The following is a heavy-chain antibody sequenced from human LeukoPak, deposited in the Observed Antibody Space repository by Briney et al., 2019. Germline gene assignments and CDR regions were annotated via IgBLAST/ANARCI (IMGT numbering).Heavy chain of an antibody. CDR1: GYTFTSYD. Sequence: ASVKVSCKASGYTFTSYDINWVRQATGQGLEWMGWMNPNSGNTGYAQKFQGRVTMTRNTSISTAYMELSSLRSEDTAVYYCARGLWYYDFWSGARDMDVWGKGTTVTVSS. CDR3: ARGLWYYDFWSGARDMDV. V-gene: IGHV1-8*01. CDR2: MNPNSGNT. D-gene: IGHD3-3*01. J-gene: IGHJ6*03.